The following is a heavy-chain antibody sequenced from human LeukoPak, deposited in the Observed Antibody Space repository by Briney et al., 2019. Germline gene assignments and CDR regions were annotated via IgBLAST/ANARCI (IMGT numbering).Heavy chain of an antibody. J-gene: IGHJ4*02. CDR1: GFTFSSYG. V-gene: IGHV3-7*03. CDR3: AREMGEMLGYSSSYFDY. Sequence: GGSLRLSCAASGFTFSSYGMSWVRQAPGKGLEWVANIKQDGGEKYYVDSVKGRFTISRDNAKNSLYLQMNSLRAEDTAVYYGAREMGEMLGYSSSYFDYWGQGTLVTVSS. D-gene: IGHD6-13*01. CDR2: IKQDGGEK.